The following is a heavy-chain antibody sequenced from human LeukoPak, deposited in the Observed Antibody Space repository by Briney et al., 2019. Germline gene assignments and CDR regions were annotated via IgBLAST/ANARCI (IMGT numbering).Heavy chain of an antibody. CDR3: ARVGGGRWYKGGFHKDV. Sequence: ASVKVSCKASGYTFTSYYMHWVRQAPGQGLEWMGIINPSGGSTSYAQKFQGRVTMTRDMSTSTVYMELSSLRSEDTAVYYCARVGGGRWYKGGFHKDVWGKGTTGNISS. J-gene: IGHJ6*03. CDR2: INPSGGST. D-gene: IGHD1-14*01. CDR1: GYTFTSYY. V-gene: IGHV1-46*01.